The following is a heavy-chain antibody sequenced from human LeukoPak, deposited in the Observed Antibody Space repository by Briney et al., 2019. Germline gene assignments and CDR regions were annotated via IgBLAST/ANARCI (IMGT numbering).Heavy chain of an antibody. J-gene: IGHJ4*01. Sequence: SETLSLTCAVYGGSLNGYYWSWIRQPPGKGLEWIGEVKHSGRTNYNPSLKSRVIMSVDTSKNQFSLNLNSVTAADTAVYYCARRRDWNDVLDYRGHGTQVTVSS. V-gene: IGHV4-34*01. CDR3: ARRRDWNDVLDY. CDR1: GGSLNGYY. CDR2: VKHSGRT. D-gene: IGHD1-1*01.